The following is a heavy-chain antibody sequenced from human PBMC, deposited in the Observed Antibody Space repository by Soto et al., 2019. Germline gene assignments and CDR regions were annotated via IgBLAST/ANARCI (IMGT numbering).Heavy chain of an antibody. V-gene: IGHV3-66*01. CDR1: GFIVRSNY. CDR3: ARLTYYYDSSGYYWSHFDY. J-gene: IGHJ4*02. CDR2: IYSGGST. D-gene: IGHD3-22*01. Sequence: GGSLRLSCAASGFIVRSNYMNWVRQAPGKGLEWVSVIYSGGSTYYADSVKGRFTISRDNSKNTLYLQMNSLRAEDTAVYYCARLTYYYDSSGYYWSHFDYWGQGTLVTVSS.